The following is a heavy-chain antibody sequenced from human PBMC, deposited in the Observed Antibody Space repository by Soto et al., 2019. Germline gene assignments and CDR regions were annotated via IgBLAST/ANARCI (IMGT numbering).Heavy chain of an antibody. D-gene: IGHD4-17*01. CDR1: GGTFSRYA. CDR3: AILTTMTTYWYFDL. Sequence: RASVKVSCKASGGTFSRYAISWVRQAPGQGPEWMGGIMPVSGAPNYAQKFQGRVTFTADESTTTAYMELSSLRSEDTAVYYCAILTTMTTYWYFDLWGRGTLVTVSS. J-gene: IGHJ2*01. V-gene: IGHV1-69*13. CDR2: IMPVSGAP.